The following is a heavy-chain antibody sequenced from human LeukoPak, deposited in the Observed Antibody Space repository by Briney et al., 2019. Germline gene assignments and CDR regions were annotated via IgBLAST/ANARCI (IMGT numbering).Heavy chain of an antibody. V-gene: IGHV4-34*01. Sequence: PSETLSLTCAVYGGSFSGYYWSWIRQPSGKGLEWIGEINHSGSTNYNPSPKSRVTISVDTSKNQFSLKLSSVTAADTAVYYCARGSVDYYDSSGYYYGWFDPWGQGTLVTVSS. CDR1: GGSFSGYY. CDR2: INHSGST. CDR3: ARGSVDYYDSSGYYYGWFDP. J-gene: IGHJ5*02. D-gene: IGHD3-22*01.